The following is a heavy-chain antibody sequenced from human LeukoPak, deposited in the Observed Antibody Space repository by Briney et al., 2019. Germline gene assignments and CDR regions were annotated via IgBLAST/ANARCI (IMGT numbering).Heavy chain of an antibody. J-gene: IGHJ5*02. V-gene: IGHV4-34*01. Sequence: SETLSLTCAVYGGSFSGYYWSWIRQPPGKGLEWIGEINHSGSTNYNPSLKSRVTISVDRSKNQFSLKLSSVTAADTAVYYCARSRRGNWFDPWGQGTLVTVSS. CDR1: GGSFSGYY. D-gene: IGHD3-10*01. CDR2: INHSGST. CDR3: ARSRRGNWFDP.